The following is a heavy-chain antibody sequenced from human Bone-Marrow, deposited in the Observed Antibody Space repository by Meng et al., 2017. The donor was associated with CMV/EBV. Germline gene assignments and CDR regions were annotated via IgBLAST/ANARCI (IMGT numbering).Heavy chain of an antibody. V-gene: IGHV4-30-4*08. J-gene: IGHJ4*02. CDR3: ARAGRLLGSYFDY. D-gene: IGHD3-10*01. CDR2: IYYSGST. CDR1: GGSISSYDYY. Sequence: ILTLTCTVPGGSISSYDYYWSWIRQPPGKGLEWVGYIYYSGSTHYSPSLKSRLTISVDTSKNQFYLKVSSGTATDTAVYYCARAGRLLGSYFDYWGQGTLVTVSS.